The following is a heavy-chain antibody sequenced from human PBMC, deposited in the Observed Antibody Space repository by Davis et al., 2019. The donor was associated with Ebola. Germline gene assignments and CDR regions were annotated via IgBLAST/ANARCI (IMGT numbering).Heavy chain of an antibody. J-gene: IGHJ4*02. V-gene: IGHV3-11*06. CDR1: GFTFSDYY. D-gene: IGHD3-22*01. Sequence: PGGSLRLSCAASGFTFSDYYMSWIRQAPGKGLEWVSYISSSSSYTNYADSVKGRFTISRDNAKNSLYLQMNSLRAEDTAVYYCARVRRDSSGYLFDYWGQGTLVTVSS. CDR3: ARVRRDSSGYLFDY. CDR2: ISSSSSYT.